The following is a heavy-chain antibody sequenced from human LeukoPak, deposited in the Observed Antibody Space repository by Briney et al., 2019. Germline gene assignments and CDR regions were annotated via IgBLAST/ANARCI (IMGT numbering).Heavy chain of an antibody. D-gene: IGHD6-19*01. CDR1: GGSFSGYY. CDR2: INHSGST. CDR3: ARGYSSGWYVKNFDY. Sequence: TSETLSLTCAVYGGSFSGYYWSWIRQPPGKGLEWIGEINHSGSTNYNPSLESRVTISVDTSKNQFSLKLSSVTAADTAVYYCARGYSSGWYVKNFDYWGQGTLVTVSS. J-gene: IGHJ4*02. V-gene: IGHV4-34*01.